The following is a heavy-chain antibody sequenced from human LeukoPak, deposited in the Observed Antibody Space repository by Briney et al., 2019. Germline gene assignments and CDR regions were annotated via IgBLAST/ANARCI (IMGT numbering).Heavy chain of an antibody. CDR2: ISSSSGYI. Sequence: GGSLRLSCAASGFTFSSYSMNWVRQAPGKGLEWVSSISSSSGYIYYADSVKGRFTISRDNAKNSLYLQMNSLRAEDTAVYYCARDLSSDYYDSSGYHGVFDYWGQGTLVTVSS. D-gene: IGHD3-22*01. V-gene: IGHV3-21*01. J-gene: IGHJ4*02. CDR3: ARDLSSDYYDSSGYHGVFDY. CDR1: GFTFSSYS.